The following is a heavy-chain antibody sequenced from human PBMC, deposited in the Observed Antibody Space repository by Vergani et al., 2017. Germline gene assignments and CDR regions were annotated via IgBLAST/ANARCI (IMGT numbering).Heavy chain of an antibody. V-gene: IGHV3-30-3*01. D-gene: IGHD6-13*01. CDR2: ISYDGSNK. J-gene: IGHJ4*02. Sequence: QVQLVESGGGVVQPGRSLRLSCAASGFTFSSYAMHWVRQAPGKGLEWVAVISYDGSNKYYADSVKGRFTISRDNSKNTLYLQMNSLRAEDTAVYYCARDRRYSSSWYHRTLSYYFDYWGQGTLVTVSS. CDR3: ARDRRYSSSWYHRTLSYYFDY. CDR1: GFTFSSYA.